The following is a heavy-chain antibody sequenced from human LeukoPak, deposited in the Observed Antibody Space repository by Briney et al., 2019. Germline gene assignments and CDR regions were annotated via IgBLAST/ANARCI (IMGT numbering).Heavy chain of an antibody. V-gene: IGHV1-3*01. CDR1: GYTFTSYA. CDR3: ARADISGSYPVDY. J-gene: IGHJ4*02. Sequence: ASVKVSFTASGYTFTSYAMHWVRQAPGQRLEWMGWINAGNGNTKYSQKFQGRVTITRDTSASTAYMELSGLRSEDTAVYYCARADISGSYPVDYWGQGTLVTVSS. CDR2: INAGNGNT. D-gene: IGHD1-26*01.